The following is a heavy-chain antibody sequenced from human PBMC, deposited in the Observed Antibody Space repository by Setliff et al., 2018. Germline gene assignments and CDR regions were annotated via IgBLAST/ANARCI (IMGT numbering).Heavy chain of an antibody. J-gene: IGHJ4*02. CDR1: GYSISSGYN. CDR2: IYYSGSA. CDR3: ARAPPPWLQSLGGDY. D-gene: IGHD5-12*01. V-gene: IGHV4-38-2*01. Sequence: SETLSLTCAVSGYSISSGYNWSWIRQPPGEGLEWVGYIYYSGSANYNPSLESRVTISADTSKNQFSLTLTSVTAADTAVYYCARAPPPWLQSLGGDYWGQGTLVTVSS.